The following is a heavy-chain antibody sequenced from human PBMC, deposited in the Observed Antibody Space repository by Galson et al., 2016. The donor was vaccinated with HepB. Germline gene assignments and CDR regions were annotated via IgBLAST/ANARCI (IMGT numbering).Heavy chain of an antibody. Sequence: PALVKPTQTPTLTCTFSGFSLTTRGVGVGWIRQPPGKALEWLALIYWDDDKRYSPSLKSRLTITKDTSKNQVVLTMTSLDPVDTATYFCAHSAVDTSMGSAPYGAGVDVWGQGTTVIVSS. D-gene: IGHD5-18*01. CDR3: AHSAVDTSMGSAPYGAGVDV. V-gene: IGHV2-5*02. J-gene: IGHJ6*02. CDR1: GFSLTTRGVG. CDR2: IYWDDDK.